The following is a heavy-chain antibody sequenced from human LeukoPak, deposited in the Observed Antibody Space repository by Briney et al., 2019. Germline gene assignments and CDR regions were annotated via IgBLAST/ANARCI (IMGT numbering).Heavy chain of an antibody. J-gene: IGHJ4*02. D-gene: IGHD6-19*01. V-gene: IGHV1-46*01. CDR2: INPNSETT. CDR1: GYTFTSYY. Sequence: ASVKVSCKASGYTFTSYYMHWVRQAPGQGLEWMGMINPNSETTSYAQKFQGRVTMTRDTAMSTVYMELSSLRSEDTAFYYCARDLAVATTGEYYFDCWGQGTLVTVSS. CDR3: ARDLAVATTGEYYFDC.